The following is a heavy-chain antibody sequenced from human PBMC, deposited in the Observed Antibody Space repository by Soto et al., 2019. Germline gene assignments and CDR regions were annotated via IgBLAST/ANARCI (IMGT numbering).Heavy chain of an antibody. CDR1: GFTFSNYG. Sequence: QVQLVESGGGVVQPGRSLTLSCAASGFTFSNYGMHWVRQAPGKGLEWVAVTWYDGSNKFYADSMKGRFTISRDNSKNTLYLQMSSLRAEDTAVYYCARDHYGEYWGQGTLVTVSS. CDR2: TWYDGSNK. J-gene: IGHJ4*02. V-gene: IGHV3-33*01. D-gene: IGHD3-16*01. CDR3: ARDHYGEY.